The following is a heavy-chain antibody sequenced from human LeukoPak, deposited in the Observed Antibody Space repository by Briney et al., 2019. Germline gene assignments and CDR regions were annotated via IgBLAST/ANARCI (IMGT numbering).Heavy chain of an antibody. Sequence: SVKVSCKASGFAFTSSAVQWVRQARGQPLEWIGWIVVGSGNTDYAQKFQERVTITRDMSTGTAYMELSSLRSEDTAVYYCAASTRHYNWNDGDRDFQHWGQGTLVTVSS. D-gene: IGHD1-20*01. CDR2: IVVGSGNT. V-gene: IGHV1-58*01. CDR3: AASTRHYNWNDGDRDFQH. CDR1: GFAFTSSA. J-gene: IGHJ1*01.